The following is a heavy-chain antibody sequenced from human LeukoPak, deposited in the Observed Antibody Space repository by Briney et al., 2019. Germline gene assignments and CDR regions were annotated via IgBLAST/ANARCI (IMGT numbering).Heavy chain of an antibody. CDR2: IIPTFDTG. CDR3: ARTYYYDSSGYHFDY. CDR1: GGSFSNYA. Sequence: SVKVSCKASGGSFSNYAISWVRQAPGQGLEWMGGIIPTFDTGNCAQKFQGRVAITADKFTSTAYMELGSLRSEDTAVYYCARTYYYDSSGYHFDYWGQGTLVTVSS. J-gene: IGHJ4*02. D-gene: IGHD3-22*01. V-gene: IGHV1-69*06.